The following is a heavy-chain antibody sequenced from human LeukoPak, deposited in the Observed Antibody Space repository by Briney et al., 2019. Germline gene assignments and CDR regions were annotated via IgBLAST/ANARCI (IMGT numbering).Heavy chain of an antibody. CDR2: IYYSGIT. J-gene: IGHJ6*02. D-gene: IGHD4-11*01. CDR3: ARDYSNYYGMDV. V-gene: IGHV4-59*01. Sequence: SETRSLTCAASGGSITSYYWSWIQQPPGKGLEWMWYIYYSGITNYNPSLESRVTISVDTSKNQFSLKLTSVTAADTAVYYCARDYSNYYGMDVWGQGTAVTVSS. CDR1: GGSITSYY.